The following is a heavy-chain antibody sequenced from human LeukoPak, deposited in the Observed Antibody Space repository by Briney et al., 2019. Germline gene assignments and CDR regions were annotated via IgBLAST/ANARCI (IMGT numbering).Heavy chain of an antibody. D-gene: IGHD3-10*01. CDR1: GFPLSSYG. J-gene: IGHJ4*02. V-gene: IGHV3-30*02. CDR2: IRYDGSKK. Sequence: PGGSLRLSCAASGFPLSSYGMHWVRQAPGKGLEWVAFIRYDGSKKYYAESVKGRITISRDNSKNTLYVQMNSLRPEDTAVYYCAFGELLFFSYWGQGTLVTVSS. CDR3: AFGELLFFSY.